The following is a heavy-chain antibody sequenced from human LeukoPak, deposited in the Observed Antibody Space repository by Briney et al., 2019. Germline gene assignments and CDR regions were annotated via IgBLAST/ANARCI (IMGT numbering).Heavy chain of an antibody. CDR3: ARLSQTPDYYSNGGYYYLGY. CDR1: GYTFTSYD. D-gene: IGHD3-22*01. Sequence: ASVKVSCKASGYTFTSYDINWVREAAGQGQEWRGWMNPNTGRTGFAHKFQGRLTLTSHTPISTAYMELSSLTSEDTAVYYCARLSQTPDYYSNGGYYYLGYWGQGTPVTVSS. V-gene: IGHV1-8*01. CDR2: MNPNTGRT. J-gene: IGHJ4*02.